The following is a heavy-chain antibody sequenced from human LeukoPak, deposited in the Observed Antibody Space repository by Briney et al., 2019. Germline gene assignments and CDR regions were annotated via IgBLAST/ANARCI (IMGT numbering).Heavy chain of an antibody. V-gene: IGHV5-51*01. Sequence: GESLKISCAVSGYSFTNYWIGWVRQMPGKGLEWMGVIWPGDSDTRYSPSFQGQATISADKSISTAYLQWSSLKASDSAIYYCARQGIAVSGTYFDNWGQGTLVTVSS. D-gene: IGHD6-19*01. CDR3: ARQGIAVSGTYFDN. J-gene: IGHJ4*02. CDR2: IWPGDSDT. CDR1: GYSFTNYW.